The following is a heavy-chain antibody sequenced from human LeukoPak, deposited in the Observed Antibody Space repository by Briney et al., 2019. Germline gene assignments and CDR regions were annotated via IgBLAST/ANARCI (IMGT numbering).Heavy chain of an antibody. J-gene: IGHJ3*02. V-gene: IGHV1-69*05. Sequence: GSSVKVSCKASGGTFSNYAIHWVRQAPGQGLAWMGGIIPVLGATHYAQNFQGRVTIITDESTNTAYMDLSSLRSEDTAVYYCALDVSGSYYLTSTFDIWGPGTMVTVSS. CDR2: IIPVLGAT. CDR3: ALDVSGSYYLTSTFDI. CDR1: GGTFSNYA. D-gene: IGHD1-26*01.